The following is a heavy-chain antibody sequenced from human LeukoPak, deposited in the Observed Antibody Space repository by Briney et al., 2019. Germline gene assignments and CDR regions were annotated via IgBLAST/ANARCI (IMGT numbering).Heavy chain of an antibody. D-gene: IGHD5-24*01. CDR1: GGTFSSYA. CDR2: IIPIFGTA. CDR3: ARVREMATIASFDY. J-gene: IGHJ4*02. Sequence: GASVKVSCKASGGTFSSYAISWVRQAPGQGLEWMEGIIPIFGTANYAQKFQGRVTITADESTSTAYMELSSLRSEDTAVYYCARVREMATIASFDYWGQGTLVTVSS. V-gene: IGHV1-69*13.